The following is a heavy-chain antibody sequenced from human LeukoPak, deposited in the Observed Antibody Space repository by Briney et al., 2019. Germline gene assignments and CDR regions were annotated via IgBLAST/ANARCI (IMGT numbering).Heavy chain of an antibody. CDR1: GGSFSGYY. D-gene: IGHD1-26*01. CDR3: ATTNRIVGATYYFDY. V-gene: IGHV4-34*01. J-gene: IGHJ4*02. Sequence: SETLSLTCAVYGGSFSGYYWSWIRQAPGKGLEWIGEINHSGSTNHNPSLKSRVTISVDTSKNQFSLKLSSVTAADTAVYYCATTNRIVGATYYFDYWGQGTLVTVSS. CDR2: INHSGST.